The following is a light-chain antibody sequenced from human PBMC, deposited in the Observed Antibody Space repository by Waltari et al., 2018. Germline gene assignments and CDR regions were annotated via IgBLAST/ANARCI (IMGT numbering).Light chain of an antibody. J-gene: IGLJ3*02. CDR2: VNSDGSH. V-gene: IGLV4-69*01. CDR3: QTGGHGTWV. CDR1: SGHSSNV. Sequence: QLVLTQSPSASASLGASVKPTCPLSSGHSSNVIAWLPQRPEKGPRYLMKVNSDGSHSKGDEIPDRFSGSSSGAERYLTISNLQSEDEADYFCQTGGHGTWVFGGGTTLTVL.